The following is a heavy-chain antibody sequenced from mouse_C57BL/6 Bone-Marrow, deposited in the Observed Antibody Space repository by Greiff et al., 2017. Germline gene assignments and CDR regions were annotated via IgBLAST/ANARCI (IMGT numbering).Heavy chain of an antibody. CDR3: ATEFYYYGSSYWYFDV. Sequence: QVQLQQPGAELVMPGASVKLSCKASGYTFTSYWMHWVKQRPGQGLEWIGEIDPSDSYTNYNQKFKGKSTLTADKSSSTAYMQLSSLTSEDSAVFYCATEFYYYGSSYWYFDVWGTGTTVTVSA. V-gene: IGHV1-69*01. CDR2: IDPSDSYT. D-gene: IGHD1-1*01. J-gene: IGHJ1*03. CDR1: GYTFTSYW.